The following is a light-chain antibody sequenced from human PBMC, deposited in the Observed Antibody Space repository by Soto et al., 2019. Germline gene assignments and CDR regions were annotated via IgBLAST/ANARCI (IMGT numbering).Light chain of an antibody. V-gene: IGKV1-9*01. CDR2: GAS. Sequence: IQLTQSPSSLSASVGDRVTITCRASPAIASFLAWYQQKPGTAPKLLIYGASTLQSGVPSRFSGSRSGTEYTLTIASLQPEDFATYYCQQANSFPPFFGGGTKVDIK. CDR1: PAIASF. J-gene: IGKJ4*01. CDR3: QQANSFPPF.